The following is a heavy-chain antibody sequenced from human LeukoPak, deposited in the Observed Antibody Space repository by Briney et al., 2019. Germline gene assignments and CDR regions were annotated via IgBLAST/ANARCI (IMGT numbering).Heavy chain of an antibody. D-gene: IGHD6-13*01. CDR3: ARGWGSGGQQILGF. CDR1: GLTVSSNY. CDR2: IYSGGKT. Sequence: GGSLRLSCAPSGLTVSSNYMGWVRPPPRKGLDWVSLIYSGGKTYYHNTVKGRFTISRDNSKNTLYLQMNSLRAEDTAVYYCARGWGSGGQQILGFGGQGTLVTVSS. J-gene: IGHJ4*02. V-gene: IGHV3-53*01.